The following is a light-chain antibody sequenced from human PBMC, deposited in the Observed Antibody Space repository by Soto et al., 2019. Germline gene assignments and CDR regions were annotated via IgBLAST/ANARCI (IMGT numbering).Light chain of an antibody. CDR2: GAS. Sequence: EIVLTQSPATLSVSPGQRATLSCRTSQYLSSKLSCYQHKPGQATRLLIYGASTRATGIPARFSGSGSGTEFTLTISSLQSEDFAVYYCQQYDSWPRTFGQGTKVDI. CDR3: QQYDSWPRT. V-gene: IGKV3-15*01. CDR1: QYLSSK. J-gene: IGKJ1*01.